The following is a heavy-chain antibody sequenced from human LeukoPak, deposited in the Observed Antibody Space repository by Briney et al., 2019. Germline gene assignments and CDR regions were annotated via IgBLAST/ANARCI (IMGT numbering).Heavy chain of an antibody. CDR2: INPSGGNT. CDR3: ARGLLLWFGLLGWFDP. D-gene: IGHD3-10*01. CDR1: GYTFTSYY. V-gene: IGHV1-46*01. J-gene: IGHJ5*02. Sequence: GASVKVSCKASGYTFTSYYMHWVRQAPGQGLEWMGIINPSGGNTSYAQKFQGRVTMTRDTSTSTVYMELSSLRSEDTAVYYCARGLLLWFGLLGWFDPWGQGTLVTVSS.